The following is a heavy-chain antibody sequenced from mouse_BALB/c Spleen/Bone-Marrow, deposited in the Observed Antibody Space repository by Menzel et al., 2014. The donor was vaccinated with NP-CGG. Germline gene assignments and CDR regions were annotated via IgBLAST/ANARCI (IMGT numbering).Heavy chain of an antibody. V-gene: IGHV5-17*02. D-gene: IGHD1-1*01. CDR1: GFTFSSFG. CDR2: ISSGSSTI. Sequence: EVHLVESGGGLVQPGGSWKLSCAASGFTFSSFGMHWVRQAPEKGLEWVAYISSGSSTIYYADTVKGRFTISRDNPKNSLFLQMTSLRSEDTAMYYCAREATVVAKDYFDYWGQGTTLTVSS. CDR3: AREATVVAKDYFDY. J-gene: IGHJ2*01.